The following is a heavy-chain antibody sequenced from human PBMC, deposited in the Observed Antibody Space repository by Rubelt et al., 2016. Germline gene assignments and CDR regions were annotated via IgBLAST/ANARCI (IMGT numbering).Heavy chain of an antibody. V-gene: IGHV1-3*01. CDR1: GYTFPSYA. J-gene: IGHJ4*03. D-gene: IGHD1-26*01. CDR3: ARDIYSGSYYGY. CDR2: INAGKGNT. Sequence: QVQLVQSGAEVKKPGASVKVSCKASGYTFPSYAMHWVRQAPGQRLEWMGWINAGKGNTKYSQKFQGRVTITRDTSASTAYMELSSLRSEDTAVYYCARDIYSGSYYGYWGQGTLVTVSS.